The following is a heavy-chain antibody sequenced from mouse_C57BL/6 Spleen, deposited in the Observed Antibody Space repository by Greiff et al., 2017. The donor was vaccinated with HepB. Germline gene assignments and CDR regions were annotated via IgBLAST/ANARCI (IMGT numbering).Heavy chain of an antibody. Sequence: EVKLVESGGGLVKPGGSLKLSCAASGFTFSSYAMSWVRQTPEKRLEWVATISDGGSYTYYPDNVKGRFTISRDNAKNNLYLQMSHLKSEDTAMYDCARDGTGAFAYWGQGTLVTVSA. CDR3: ARDGTGAFAY. J-gene: IGHJ3*01. D-gene: IGHD4-1*01. CDR2: ISDGGSYT. CDR1: GFTFSSYA. V-gene: IGHV5-4*01.